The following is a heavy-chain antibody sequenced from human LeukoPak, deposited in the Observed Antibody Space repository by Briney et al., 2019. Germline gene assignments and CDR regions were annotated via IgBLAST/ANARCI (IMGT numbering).Heavy chain of an antibody. J-gene: IGHJ4*02. Sequence: GGSLRLSRSASGFPLSRYGMHWVRQAPGKGLEWVAVISYDGSNKDYADSVKGRFTISRDNSKNTLYLQMNSLRAEDTAVYYCAKDCYDNRVHYYNYFDYWRQGTLVTVSS. CDR2: ISYDGSNK. CDR3: AKDCYDNRVHYYNYFDY. V-gene: IGHV3-30*18. D-gene: IGHD3-22*01. CDR1: GFPLSRYG.